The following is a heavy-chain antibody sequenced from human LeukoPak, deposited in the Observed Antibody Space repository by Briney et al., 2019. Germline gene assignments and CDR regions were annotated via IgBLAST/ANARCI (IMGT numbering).Heavy chain of an antibody. CDR2: MNPNSGNT. J-gene: IGHJ4*02. CDR3: ARFVAGFLYYFDY. D-gene: IGHD6-19*01. V-gene: IGHV1-8*01. CDR1: GYTFTSYD. Sequence: ASVKVSCKASGYTFTSYDINWVRQATGQGLEWMGWMNPNSGNTGYAQKFQGRVTVTRNTSISTAYMELSSLRSEDTAVYYCARFVAGFLYYFDYWGQGTLVTVSS.